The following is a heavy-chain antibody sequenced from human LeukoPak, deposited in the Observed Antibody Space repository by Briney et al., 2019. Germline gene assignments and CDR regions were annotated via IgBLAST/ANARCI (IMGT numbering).Heavy chain of an antibody. V-gene: IGHV4-59*01. CDR3: ARMRSGGDYVFYY. D-gene: IGHD4-17*01. CDR1: GGSISSYY. CDR2: IYYSGST. Sequence: SVTLSLTCTVSGGSISSYYWSWIRQPPGKGLEWIGYIYYSGSTNYNPSLKSRVTISVDTSKNQFSLKLSSVTAADTAVYYCARMRSGGDYVFYYWGQGTLVTVSS. J-gene: IGHJ4*02.